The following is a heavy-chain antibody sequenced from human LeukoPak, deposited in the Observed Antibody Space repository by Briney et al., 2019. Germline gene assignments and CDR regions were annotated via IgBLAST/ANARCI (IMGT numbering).Heavy chain of an antibody. CDR3: AREEPTSSLFDY. J-gene: IGHJ4*02. CDR1: GGSISSGGYS. Sequence: PSQTLSLTCAVSGGSISSGGYSWGWIRQPPGKGLEWIGYMYHRGSTYYNPSLKSRVTISVDRSKNQFSLKLSSVTAADTAVYYCAREEPTSSLFDYWGQGTLVTVSS. CDR2: MYHRGST. V-gene: IGHV4-30-2*01. D-gene: IGHD1-14*01.